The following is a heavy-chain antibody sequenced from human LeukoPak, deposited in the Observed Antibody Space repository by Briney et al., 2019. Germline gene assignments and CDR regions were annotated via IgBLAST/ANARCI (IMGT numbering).Heavy chain of an antibody. V-gene: IGHV1-24*01. J-gene: IGHJ5*02. CDR3: ATILAVPYEYCSSTSCYRHWFDP. CDR1: GYTLTELS. D-gene: IGHD2-2*01. CDR2: FDPEDGET. Sequence: AASVKVSCKVSGYTLTELSMHWVRQAPGKGLEWMGGFDPEDGETIYAQKFQGRVTMTEDTSTDTAYMELSSLRSEDTAVYYCATILAVPYEYCSSTSCYRHWFDPWGQGTLVTVSS.